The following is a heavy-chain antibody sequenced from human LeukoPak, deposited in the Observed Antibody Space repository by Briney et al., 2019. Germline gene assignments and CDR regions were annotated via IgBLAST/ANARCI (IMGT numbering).Heavy chain of an antibody. CDR1: GFTFSSYW. V-gene: IGHV3-7*01. Sequence: GGSLRLSCAASGFTFSSYWMSWVRQAPGKGLEWVANIKQDGSEKYYVDSVKGRFTISRDNAKNSLYLQMNSLRAEDTAVYYCARVPWAPGYYFHSRLWFDPWGQGTLVTVSS. J-gene: IGHJ5*02. CDR2: IKQDGSEK. D-gene: IGHD3-22*01. CDR3: ARVPWAPGYYFHSRLWFDP.